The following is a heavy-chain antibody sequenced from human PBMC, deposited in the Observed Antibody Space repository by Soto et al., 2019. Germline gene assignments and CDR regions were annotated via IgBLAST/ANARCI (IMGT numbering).Heavy chain of an antibody. J-gene: IGHJ3*02. CDR1: GGSISSSNW. V-gene: IGHV4-4*02. D-gene: IGHD3-3*01. Sequence: SETLSLTCAVSGGSISSSNWWSWVRQPPGKGLEWIGEIYHSVSTNYNPSLKSRVTISVDKSKNQFSLKLSSVTAADTAVYYCARVITIFGVVIISDAFDIWGQGTMVTVSS. CDR3: ARVITIFGVVIISDAFDI. CDR2: IYHSVST.